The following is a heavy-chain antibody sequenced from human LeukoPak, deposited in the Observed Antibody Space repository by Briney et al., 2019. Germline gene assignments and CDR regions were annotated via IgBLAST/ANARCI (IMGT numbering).Heavy chain of an antibody. D-gene: IGHD5-18*01. Sequence: PSQTLSLTCAVSGGSISSGGYSWSWIRQPPGKGLEWIGYIYHSGSTYYNPSLKSRVTILVDTSKNQFSLKLSSVTAADTAVYYCASTVDTAPTRGGMDVWGQGTTVTVSS. J-gene: IGHJ6*02. V-gene: IGHV4-30-2*01. CDR2: IYHSGST. CDR3: ASTVDTAPTRGGMDV. CDR1: GGSISSGGYS.